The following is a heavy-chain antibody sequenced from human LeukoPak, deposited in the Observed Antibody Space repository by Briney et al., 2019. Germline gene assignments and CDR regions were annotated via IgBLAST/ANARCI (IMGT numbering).Heavy chain of an antibody. Sequence: GGSLRLSCAASGFTVSSNYMSWVRQAPGKGLEWVSVIYSGGSTYYADSVKGRFTISRDNSKNTLYLQMNSLRAEDTAVYYCARALPAAGSPFDAFDIWGQGTMATVSS. CDR2: IYSGGST. CDR1: GFTVSSNY. D-gene: IGHD6-25*01. CDR3: ARALPAAGSPFDAFDI. V-gene: IGHV3-53*01. J-gene: IGHJ3*02.